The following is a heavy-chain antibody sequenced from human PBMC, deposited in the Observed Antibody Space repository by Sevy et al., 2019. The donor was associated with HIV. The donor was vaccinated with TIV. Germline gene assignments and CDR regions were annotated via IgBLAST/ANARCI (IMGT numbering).Heavy chain of an antibody. CDR1: GFTFSSYG. V-gene: IGHV3-30*18. CDR2: ISYDGSNK. J-gene: IGHJ3*02. CDR3: AKANMVRGSLAFDI. D-gene: IGHD3-10*01. Sequence: GGSLRLSCAASGFTFSSYGMHWVRQAPGKGLEWVAVISYDGSNKYYADSVKGRFTISRDNSKNTLYLQMNSLRAEDTAVYYCAKANMVRGSLAFDIWGQGTMVTVSS.